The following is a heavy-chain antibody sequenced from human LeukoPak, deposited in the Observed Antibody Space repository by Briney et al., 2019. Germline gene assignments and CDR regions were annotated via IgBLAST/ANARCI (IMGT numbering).Heavy chain of an antibody. V-gene: IGHV1-69*06. D-gene: IGHD6-6*01. J-gene: IGHJ4*02. CDR3: ARVGFLGSSEIDY. CDR2: IIPIFGTA. CDR1: GGTFSSYA. Sequence: SVKVSCKASGGTFSSYAISWVRQAPGQGLEWMGGIIPIFGTANYAQKFQGRVTITADKSTSTAYMELSSLRSEDTAVYYCARVGFLGSSEIDYWGQGTLVTVSS.